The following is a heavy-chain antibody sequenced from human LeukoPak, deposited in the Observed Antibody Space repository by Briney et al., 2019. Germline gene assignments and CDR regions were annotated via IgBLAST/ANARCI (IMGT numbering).Heavy chain of an antibody. CDR1: GGSITSSDYY. J-gene: IGHJ5*02. V-gene: IGHV4-30-4*01. Sequence: SQTLSLTCTVSGGSITSSDYYWSWIRQPPGKGLEWIGYIYYSGTTSYNPSLKSRVTISVDTSMNQFSLRLTSVTAADTAVYYCARDFYGSGTYYRSPWGQGTLVTVSS. D-gene: IGHD3-10*01. CDR2: IYYSGTT. CDR3: ARDFYGSGTYYRSP.